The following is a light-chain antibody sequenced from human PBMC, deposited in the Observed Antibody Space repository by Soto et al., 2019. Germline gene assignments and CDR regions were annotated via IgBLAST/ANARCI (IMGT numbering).Light chain of an antibody. CDR2: GAS. J-gene: IGKJ2*01. CDR1: QYIRKD. CDR3: LQDYNYPFT. Sequence: AIQMTQSPSSLSASVGDRVTITCRASQYIRKDLAWYQQKPGKAPQILIYGASTLQTGVASRFSGSGSATDFTLTISSLQPEDSAAYYCLQDYNYPFTFGQGTKVDIK. V-gene: IGKV1-6*01.